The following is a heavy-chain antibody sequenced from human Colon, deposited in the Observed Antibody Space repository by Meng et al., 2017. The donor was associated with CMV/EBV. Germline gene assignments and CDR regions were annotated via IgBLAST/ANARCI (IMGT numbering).Heavy chain of an antibody. CDR1: GYNFNSYW. Sequence: GESLKISCKASGYNFNSYWIGWVRQMPGKGLEWMGVIYPGDSDTLYSLSFQGQVTISVDKSISTAYLQWNSLKASDTAIYYCARDPAHVIEVVPPAYYHDMGVWGQGTTVTVSS. D-gene: IGHD2-2*01. CDR2: IYPGDSDT. CDR3: ARDPAHVIEVVPPAYYHDMGV. J-gene: IGHJ6*02. V-gene: IGHV5-51*01.